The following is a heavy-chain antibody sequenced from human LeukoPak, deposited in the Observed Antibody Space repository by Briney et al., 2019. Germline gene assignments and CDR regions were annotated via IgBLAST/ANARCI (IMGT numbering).Heavy chain of an antibody. D-gene: IGHD3-22*01. CDR3: ARDSQRYYYDSSGYYWNWFDP. CDR2: INPNTGDT. J-gene: IGHJ5*02. Sequence: ASVKVSCKASGYTFTGYYMHWVRRAPGQGLEWMGWINPNTGDTNYAQKFQGRVTMTRDTSISTAYMELSRLRSDDTAVYYCARDSQRYYYDSSGYYWNWFDPWGQGTLVTVSS. CDR1: GYTFTGYY. V-gene: IGHV1-2*02.